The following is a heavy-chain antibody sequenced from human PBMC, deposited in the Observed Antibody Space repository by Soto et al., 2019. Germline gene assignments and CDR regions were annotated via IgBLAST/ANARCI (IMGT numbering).Heavy chain of an antibody. CDR3: ARDPFYGWFDS. CDR1: GHTLASYD. CDR2: RTPDSGDT. D-gene: IGHD3-16*01. Sequence: QVQLVQSGAEVRKPGASVKVSCKASGHTLASYDINWVRQATGQGLEWMGWRTPDSGDTGDAQKFQGRVTMTWDTYITTAYLELSSLRSDDTAVYYCARDPFYGWFDSWGQGTLVTVSS. V-gene: IGHV1-8*01. J-gene: IGHJ5*01.